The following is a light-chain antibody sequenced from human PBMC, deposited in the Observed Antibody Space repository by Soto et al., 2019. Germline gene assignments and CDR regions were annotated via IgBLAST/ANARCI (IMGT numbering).Light chain of an antibody. CDR1: SSDVGGYNY. CDR3: SSYTSSSTLNCV. Sequence: QSALTQPASVSGSPGQSITISCTGTSSDVGGYNYVSWYQQHPGKAPKLMIYEVSNRPSGVSNRFSGSKSGNTASLTISGLQAEDEADYYCSSYTSSSTLNCVFGTGTKLTVL. J-gene: IGLJ1*01. CDR2: EVS. V-gene: IGLV2-14*01.